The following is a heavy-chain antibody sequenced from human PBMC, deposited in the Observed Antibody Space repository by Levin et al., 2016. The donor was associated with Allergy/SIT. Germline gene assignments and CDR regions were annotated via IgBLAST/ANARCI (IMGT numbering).Heavy chain of an antibody. CDR1: GYTFTTYY. CDR3: ATEAPATGGYEY. D-gene: IGHD5-12*01. CDR2: IDPSGGNT. V-gene: IGHV1-46*01. Sequence: ASVKVSCKASGYTFTTYYMHWVRQAPGQGLEWMGVIDPSGGNTNSAQRFQGRVTMTRDTSTSTDYMELNSLTSEDTAVFYCATEAPATGGYEYWGQGTLVTVS. J-gene: IGHJ4*02.